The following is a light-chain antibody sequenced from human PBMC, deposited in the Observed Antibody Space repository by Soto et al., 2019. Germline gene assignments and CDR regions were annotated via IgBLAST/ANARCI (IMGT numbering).Light chain of an antibody. Sequence: QSVLSQPASVSGSPGQSITISCTGTSSDVGGFEYVSWYQHQPGKAPKLIIYDVTKRPSGVSNRFSGSKSGNTASLTISGLQDEDEADYYCSSYTSSSTHYVFGTGTKVTVL. CDR1: SSDVGGFEY. J-gene: IGLJ1*01. CDR2: DVT. CDR3: SSYTSSSTHYV. V-gene: IGLV2-14*01.